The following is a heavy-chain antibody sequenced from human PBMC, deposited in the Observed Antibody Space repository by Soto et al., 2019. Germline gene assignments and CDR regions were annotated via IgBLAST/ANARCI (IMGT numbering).Heavy chain of an antibody. Sequence: GSLRLSCAASGFTFSDYYMSWIRQVPGKGLEWVAYISGTSDSIPYADSVKGRFTISRDNAKNSLYLQMNSLRAEDTAIYYCARVAVVTAAGTSDYWGQGTLVTVSS. D-gene: IGHD6-13*01. CDR1: GFTFSDYY. CDR2: ISGTSDSI. CDR3: ARVAVVTAAGTSDY. J-gene: IGHJ4*02. V-gene: IGHV3-11*06.